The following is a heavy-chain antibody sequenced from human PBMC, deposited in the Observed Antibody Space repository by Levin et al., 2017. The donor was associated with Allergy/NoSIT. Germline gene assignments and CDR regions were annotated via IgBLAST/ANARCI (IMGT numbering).Heavy chain of an antibody. V-gene: IGHV3-23*01. CDR2: IYASADSM. D-gene: IGHD5-12*01. CDR1: GFPFHSYA. Sequence: LSLTCAASGFPFHSYAMSWVRQAPGKGLEWVSAIYASADSMYYSDSVKGRFTISRDSSKNTLYLHMNSLRAEDTAVYYCARSSRGYGTFDSWGQGTLVTVSS. CDR3: ARSSRGYGTFDS. J-gene: IGHJ4*02.